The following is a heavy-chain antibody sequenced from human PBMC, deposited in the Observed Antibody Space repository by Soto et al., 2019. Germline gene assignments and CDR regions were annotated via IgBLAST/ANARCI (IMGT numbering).Heavy chain of an antibody. J-gene: IGHJ4*01. CDR2: TYYRSEWFN. D-gene: IGHD3-10*01. CDR1: GDSVSSNSAG. Sequence: SQTLSLTCAISGDSVSSNSAGWNWIRQSPSRGLEWLGRTYYRSEWFNEYAVSVKSRITINPDTSRNQISLQPNSVTPEDTAIYYCARDIDFAYWGRGTQVTVSS. CDR3: ARDIDFAY. V-gene: IGHV6-1*01.